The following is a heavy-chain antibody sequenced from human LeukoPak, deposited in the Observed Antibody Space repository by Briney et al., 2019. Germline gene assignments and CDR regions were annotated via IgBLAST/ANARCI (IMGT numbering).Heavy chain of an antibody. CDR3: ARDQGCSSTSCPNYFDY. Sequence: PSQTLSLTCSVSGDSITSRDYYWSWIRQPPGKGLEWIGYIYYSGSTSYNPSLKSRVTISVDTSKNQFSLRLSSVTAADTAVYYCARDQGCSSTSCPNYFDYWGQGTLVTVSS. V-gene: IGHV4-30-4*08. J-gene: IGHJ4*02. CDR2: IYYSGST. CDR1: GDSITSRDYY. D-gene: IGHD2-2*01.